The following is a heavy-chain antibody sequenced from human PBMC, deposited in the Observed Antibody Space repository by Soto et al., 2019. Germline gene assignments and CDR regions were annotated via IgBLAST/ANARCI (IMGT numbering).Heavy chain of an antibody. CDR2: ISAYNGNT. CDR1: GYTFTSYG. D-gene: IGHD6-19*01. J-gene: IGHJ6*02. CDR3: ARVFRYSSGWYPFLIYYYGMDV. Sequence: ASVKVSCKASGYTFTSYGISWVREAPGQGLEWMGWISAYNGNTNYAQKLQGRVTMTTDTSTSTAYMELRSLRSDDTAVYYCARVFRYSSGWYPFLIYYYGMDVWGQGTTVTVSS. V-gene: IGHV1-18*01.